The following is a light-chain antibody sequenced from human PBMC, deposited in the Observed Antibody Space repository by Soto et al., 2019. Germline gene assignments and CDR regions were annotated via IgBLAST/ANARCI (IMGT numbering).Light chain of an antibody. J-gene: IGKJ2*01. CDR1: QSLLKSGGYSY. CDR2: MGA. V-gene: IGKV2-28*01. CDR3: MQRLQTRYT. Sequence: EIVLTQSPLSLSVTPGQPPSISCSANQSLLKSGGYSYLDWSLQKPGQSPQVVIYMGAGRATGGHDRFSDRGSGTSFELEISRVEAEDGGIYYCMQRLQTRYTCGQGPDLDLK.